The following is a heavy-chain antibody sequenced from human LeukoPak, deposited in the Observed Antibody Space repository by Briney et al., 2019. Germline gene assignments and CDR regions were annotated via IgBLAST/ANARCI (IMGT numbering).Heavy chain of an antibody. CDR2: IIPIFGTA. CDR1: GGTFSSYA. V-gene: IGHV1-69*05. Sequence: ASVKVSCKASGGTFSSYAISWVRQAPGQGLEWMGGIIPIFGTANYAQKFQGRVTITTDESTSTAYMELSSLRSEDTAVYYCARLGPNIVVVPAAIPPRWDYYYMDVWGKGTTVTVSS. D-gene: IGHD2-2*02. CDR3: ARLGPNIVVVPAAIPPRWDYYYMDV. J-gene: IGHJ6*03.